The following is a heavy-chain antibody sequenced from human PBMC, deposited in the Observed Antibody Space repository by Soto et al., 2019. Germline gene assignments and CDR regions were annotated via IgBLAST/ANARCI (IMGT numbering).Heavy chain of an antibody. CDR1: GYTFTSYG. V-gene: IGHV1-18*01. CDR2: ISAYNGNT. Sequence: SVKVSCKASGYTFTSYGISWVRQAPGQGLEWMGWISAYNGNTNYAQKLQGRVTMTTDTSTSTAYMELRSLRSDDTAVYYCARDRVAAARKAYYYYGMDVWGQGTTVTVSS. CDR3: ARDRVAAARKAYYYYGMDV. D-gene: IGHD6-13*01. J-gene: IGHJ6*02.